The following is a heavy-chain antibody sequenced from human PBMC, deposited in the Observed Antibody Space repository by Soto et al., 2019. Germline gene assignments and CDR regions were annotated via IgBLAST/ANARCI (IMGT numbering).Heavy chain of an antibody. V-gene: IGHV1-46*01. CDR2: INPSGGST. CDR1: GYTFTSYY. J-gene: IGHJ4*02. Sequence: GASVKVSCKASGYTFTSYYMHWVRQAPGQGLEWMGIINPSGGSTSYAQKFQGRVTMTRDTSTSTVYMELSSLRSEDTAVYYCARDRDDSSGYSRQLIDYWGQGTLVTVSS. CDR3: ARDRDDSSGYSRQLIDY. D-gene: IGHD3-22*01.